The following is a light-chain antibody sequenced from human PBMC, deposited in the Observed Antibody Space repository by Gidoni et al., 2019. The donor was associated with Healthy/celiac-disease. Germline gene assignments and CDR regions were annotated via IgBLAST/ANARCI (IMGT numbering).Light chain of an antibody. CDR1: QGISSY. J-gene: IGKJ5*01. Sequence: IQVTQSPSSLSASVGDRVTITCRASQGISSYLAWYQQKPGKAPKLLTYAASTLQSGVPSMFSGSGSGTAFPLTISSLQPEDFATYYCQQLNSYPITFGQXTRLEIK. CDR3: QQLNSYPIT. V-gene: IGKV1-9*01. CDR2: AAS.